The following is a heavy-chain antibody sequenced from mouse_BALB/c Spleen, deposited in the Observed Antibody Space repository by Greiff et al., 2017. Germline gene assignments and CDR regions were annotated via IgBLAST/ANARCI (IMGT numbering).Heavy chain of an antibody. D-gene: IGHD2-2*01. J-gene: IGHJ4*01. Sequence: VQLQQSGAELVKPGASVKLSCTASGFNIKDTYMHWVKQRPEQGLEWIGRIDPANGNTKYDPKFQGKATITADTSSNTAYLQLSSLTSEDTAVYYCARGYDYYAMDYWGQGTSVTVSS. CDR1: GFNIKDTY. V-gene: IGHV14-3*02. CDR3: ARGYDYYAMDY. CDR2: IDPANGNT.